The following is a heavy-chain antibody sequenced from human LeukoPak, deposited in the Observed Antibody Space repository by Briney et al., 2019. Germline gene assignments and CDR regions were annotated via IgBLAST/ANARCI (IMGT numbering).Heavy chain of an antibody. J-gene: IGHJ4*02. CDR1: GYSFTSYW. CDR2: IYPGDSDT. D-gene: IGHD3-3*01. V-gene: IGHV5-51*01. CDR3: ARSSITLFGVVDY. Sequence: GESLKISCKGSGYSFTSYWIGWVRQMPGKGLEWMGIIYPGDSDTRYSPSFQGQVTISGDKSSSTAYLQWSSLKASDTAMYYCARSSITLFGVVDYWGQGTLVTVSS.